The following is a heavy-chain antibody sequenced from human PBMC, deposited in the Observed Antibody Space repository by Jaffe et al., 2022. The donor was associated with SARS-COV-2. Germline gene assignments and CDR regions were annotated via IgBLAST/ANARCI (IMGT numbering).Heavy chain of an antibody. CDR1: GFTFSSYS. CDR3: ARGEPGLLWFGESGFPYYYYYGMDV. Sequence: EVQLVESGGGLVQPGGSLRLSCAASGFTFSSYSMNWVRQAPGKGLEWVSYISSSSSTIYYADSVKGRFTISRDNAKNSLYLQMNSLRDEDTAVYYCARGEPGLLWFGESGFPYYYYYGMDVWGQGTTVTVSS. CDR2: ISSSSSTI. J-gene: IGHJ6*02. V-gene: IGHV3-48*02. D-gene: IGHD3-10*01.